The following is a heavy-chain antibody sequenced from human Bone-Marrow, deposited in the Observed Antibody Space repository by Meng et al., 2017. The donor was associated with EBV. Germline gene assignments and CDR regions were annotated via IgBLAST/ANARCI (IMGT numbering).Heavy chain of an antibody. J-gene: IGHJ4*02. D-gene: IGHD3-22*01. Sequence: QVNLVQAGAEVKKPGSPVKVSCKASGGTFGSLLVSWPRQAPGQGLEWVGGITPLLGTVNYAQKFQGRVTITADESRTTVYLGLSSLRSEDTAKYYCARGHYDRNWGQGTLVTVSS. CDR2: ITPLLGTV. CDR1: GGTFGSLL. V-gene: IGHV1-69*01. CDR3: ARGHYDRN.